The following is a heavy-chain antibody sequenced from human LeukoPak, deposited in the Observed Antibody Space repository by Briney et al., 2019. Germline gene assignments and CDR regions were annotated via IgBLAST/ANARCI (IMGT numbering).Heavy chain of an antibody. D-gene: IGHD6-19*01. Sequence: NTSETLSLTCAVYGGSFSGYYWSWIRQPPGKGLEWIGEINHSGSTNYNPSLKSRVTISVDTSKNQFSLKLSSVTAADTAVYYCARRDSSGWQGRWAFDYWGQGTLVTVSS. J-gene: IGHJ4*02. V-gene: IGHV4-34*01. CDR2: INHSGST. CDR3: ARRDSSGWQGRWAFDY. CDR1: GGSFSGYY.